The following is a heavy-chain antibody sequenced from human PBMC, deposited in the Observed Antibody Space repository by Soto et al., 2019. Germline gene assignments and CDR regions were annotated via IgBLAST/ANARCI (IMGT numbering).Heavy chain of an antibody. V-gene: IGHV3-30*09. D-gene: IGHD1-1*01. CDR1: GFSVSAYT. Sequence: QVQLVESGGGVVQPGRSLRLSCAASGFSVSAYTVHWVRQAPGKGLEWGAVISSDGNHKYYTDSVKGRFAISRDTSTNTVFLQMNSLRPEDTAVYYCARWEQPLFEYWGQGTLVTVSS. CDR2: ISSDGNHK. J-gene: IGHJ4*02. CDR3: ARWEQPLFEY.